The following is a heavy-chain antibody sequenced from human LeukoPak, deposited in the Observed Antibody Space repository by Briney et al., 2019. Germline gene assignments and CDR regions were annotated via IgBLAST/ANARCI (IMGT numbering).Heavy chain of an antibody. CDR2: ISSDDTA. Sequence: GGSLRLSCAASGFSFSTYSMSWVRQAPGKGLEWLSAISSDDTAYYADSVKGRFIVSRNNSNNTLYLQLNSLRAEDTALYYCEKEHDLWHEEGNWFDPWGQGTLVTVSS. J-gene: IGHJ5*02. CDR1: GFSFSTYS. CDR3: EKEHDLWHEEGNWFDP. D-gene: IGHD3-3*01. V-gene: IGHV3-23*01.